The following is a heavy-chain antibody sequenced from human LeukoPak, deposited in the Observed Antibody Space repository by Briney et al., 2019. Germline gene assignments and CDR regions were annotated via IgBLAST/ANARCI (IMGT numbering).Heavy chain of an antibody. Sequence: GGCLRLSCAASGFTFSIYSMHWVSEAPGKGLEYGSGLSSNGGSTLYAGSAKGRCTISRDNSKNTLYLQMNSLRAEDTAVYYCARALLPWVDYVARAFDYWGQGTLVTVSS. D-gene: IGHD4-17*01. J-gene: IGHJ4*02. CDR3: ARALLPWVDYVARAFDY. CDR1: GFTFSIYS. CDR2: LSSNGGST. V-gene: IGHV3-64*04.